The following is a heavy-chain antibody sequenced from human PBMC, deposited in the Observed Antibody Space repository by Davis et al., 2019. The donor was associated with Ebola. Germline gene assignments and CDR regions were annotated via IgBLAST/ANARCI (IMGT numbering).Heavy chain of an antibody. CDR1: GFIFNNYA. CDR3: ARDKRSCGGDCPYNWFDP. CDR2: TSSGGSTT. V-gene: IGHV3-21*01. J-gene: IGHJ5*02. Sequence: GESLKISCAASGFIFNNYAMTWVRQAPGRGLEWVSTTSSGGSTTYYADSVKGRFTISRDNAKNSLYLQMNSLRAEDTAVYYCARDKRSCGGDCPYNWFDPWGQGTLVTVSS. D-gene: IGHD2-21*01.